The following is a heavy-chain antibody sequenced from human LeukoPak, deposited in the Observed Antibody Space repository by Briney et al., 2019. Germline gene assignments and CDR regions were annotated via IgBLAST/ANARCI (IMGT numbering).Heavy chain of an antibody. Sequence: ASVKVSCKASGYTFTGYYMHWVRQAPGQGLEWMGWINPNSGGTSYAQKFQGRVTMTRDTPISTAYMELSRLRSDDTAVYYCARDPRNYYDSSGYYFLGYWGQGTLVTVSS. CDR3: ARDPRNYYDSSGYYFLGY. CDR1: GYTFTGYY. CDR2: INPNSGGT. D-gene: IGHD3-22*01. V-gene: IGHV1-2*02. J-gene: IGHJ4*02.